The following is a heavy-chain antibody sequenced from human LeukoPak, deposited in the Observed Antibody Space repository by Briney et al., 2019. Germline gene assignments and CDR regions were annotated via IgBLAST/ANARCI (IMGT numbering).Heavy chain of an antibody. D-gene: IGHD6-19*01. Sequence: ASVKVSCKASGYTFTGYYMHWVRQAPGQGLEWMGWINPNSGGTNYAQKFQGRVTMTRDTSISTAYMELIRLRSDDTAVYYCARDAVDIAVAGTFDYWGQGTLVTVSS. V-gene: IGHV1-2*02. CDR1: GYTFTGYY. CDR2: INPNSGGT. J-gene: IGHJ4*02. CDR3: ARDAVDIAVAGTFDY.